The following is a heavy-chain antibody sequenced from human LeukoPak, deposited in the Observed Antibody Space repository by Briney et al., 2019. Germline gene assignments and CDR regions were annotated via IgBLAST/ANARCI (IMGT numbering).Heavy chain of an antibody. J-gene: IGHJ4*02. Sequence: ASVKVSCKASGYTFTDYYMHWVRQAPGQGFEWMGWINPDDGDTNYAQKFQGRVAMTRDTSISTAHMEVSRLRSDDTAVYYCARANFLYCSSSTCLFDYWGQGTLVTVSS. D-gene: IGHD2-2*01. CDR3: ARANFLYCSSSTCLFDY. CDR2: INPDDGDT. V-gene: IGHV1-2*02. CDR1: GYTFTDYY.